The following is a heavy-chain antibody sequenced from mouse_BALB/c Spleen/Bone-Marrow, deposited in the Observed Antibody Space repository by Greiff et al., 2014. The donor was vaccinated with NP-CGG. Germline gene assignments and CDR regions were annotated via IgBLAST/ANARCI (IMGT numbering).Heavy chain of an antibody. CDR1: GFNIKDTY. CDR3: AGYYYGYYFDD. D-gene: IGHD1-2*01. CDR2: IDPANGNT. Sequence: VQLQQSGAGLVKPGASVKLSCTASGFNIKDTYMHWVKQRPEQGLEWIGRIDPANGNTKYDPKFQGKATITADTSSNTAYLQLSSLTSEDTAFYYCAGYYYGYYFDDWGQGTTLTVSS. V-gene: IGHV14-3*02. J-gene: IGHJ2*01.